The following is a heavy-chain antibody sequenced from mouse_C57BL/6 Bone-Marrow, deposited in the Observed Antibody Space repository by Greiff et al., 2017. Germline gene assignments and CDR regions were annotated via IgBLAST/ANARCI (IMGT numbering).Heavy chain of an antibody. CDR3: ARRTGYWYFEV. Sequence: QVQLKQPGAELVKPGASVKLSCKASGYTFTSYWMHWVKQRPGQGLEWIGMIYPNSGSTNYNEKFKSKATLTVAKSSSTAYMQLSSLTSEDSAVYYCARRTGYWYFEVWGTGTTVTVSS. CDR1: GYTFTSYW. J-gene: IGHJ1*03. CDR2: IYPNSGST. V-gene: IGHV1-64*01. D-gene: IGHD4-1*01.